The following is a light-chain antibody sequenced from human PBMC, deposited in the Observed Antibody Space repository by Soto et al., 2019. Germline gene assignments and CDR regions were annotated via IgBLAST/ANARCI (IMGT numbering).Light chain of an antibody. CDR3: QQYGSSPWT. Sequence: ESVLTQSPGTLSLSPGERATLSCRASQSLSSSFLAWYQQKPGQAPRLRIYGASSRATGIPDRFSGSGSGTDFTLTISRLEPEDFAVYYCQQYGSSPWTFGQGTKVEFK. CDR2: GAS. J-gene: IGKJ1*01. V-gene: IGKV3-20*01. CDR1: QSLSSSF.